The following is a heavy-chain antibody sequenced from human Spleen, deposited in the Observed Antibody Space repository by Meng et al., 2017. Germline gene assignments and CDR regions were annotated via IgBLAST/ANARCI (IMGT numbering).Heavy chain of an antibody. D-gene: IGHD6-13*01. Sequence: ASVKVSCKPSGYNFPDYYIHWVRQAPGQGLEWMGIINPSGGSTSSAPTFQGRVTLTRDTSTSTVYMEVSSLRSDDTAVYFCARASSSSAFDYWGQGTLVTVSS. V-gene: IGHV1-46*01. CDR2: INPSGGST. CDR3: ARASSSSAFDY. CDR1: GYNFPDYY. J-gene: IGHJ4*02.